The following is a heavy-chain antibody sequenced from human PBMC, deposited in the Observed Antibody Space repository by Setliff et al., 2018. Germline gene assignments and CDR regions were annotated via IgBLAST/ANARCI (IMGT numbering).Heavy chain of an antibody. V-gene: IGHV3-21*01. CDR2: INSSSSYV. J-gene: IGHJ6*02. Sequence: SLRLSCAASGFTFSSYSMNWVRQAPGKGLEWVSSINSSSSYVYYADSVKGRFTISRDNAKNSLYLQMNSLRAEDTAVYYCARDPTHYVLLWFGAPYGMDVWGQGTTVTVSS. CDR1: GFTFSSYS. D-gene: IGHD3-10*01. CDR3: ARDPTHYVLLWFGAPYGMDV.